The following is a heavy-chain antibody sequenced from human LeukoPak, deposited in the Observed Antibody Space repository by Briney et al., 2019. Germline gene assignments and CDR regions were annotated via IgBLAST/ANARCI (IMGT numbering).Heavy chain of an antibody. CDR2: IYYSGST. CDR1: GGSISSSSYY. Sequence: SETLSLTCTVPGGSISSSSYYWGWIRQPPGKGLEWIGSIYYSGSTYYNPSLKSRVTISVDTSKNQFSLKLSSVTAADTAVYYCARHPRRLRSADYWGQGTLVTVSS. D-gene: IGHD5-12*01. V-gene: IGHV4-39*01. CDR3: ARHPRRLRSADY. J-gene: IGHJ4*02.